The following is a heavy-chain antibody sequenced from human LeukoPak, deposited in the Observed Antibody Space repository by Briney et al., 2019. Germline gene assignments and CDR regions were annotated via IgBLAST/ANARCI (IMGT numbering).Heavy chain of an antibody. CDR2: IWYDGSNK. V-gene: IGHV3-33*06. J-gene: IGHJ4*02. CDR1: GFTFSSYG. D-gene: IGHD6-19*01. Sequence: GGSLRLSCTASGFTFSSYGMHWVRQAPGKGLEWVAVIWYDGSNKDYADSVKGRFTISRDNSKNTLYLQLNSLGAEDTAVYFCAKIDSPRVGWRAPFDYWGQGTLVTVSS. CDR3: AKIDSPRVGWRAPFDY.